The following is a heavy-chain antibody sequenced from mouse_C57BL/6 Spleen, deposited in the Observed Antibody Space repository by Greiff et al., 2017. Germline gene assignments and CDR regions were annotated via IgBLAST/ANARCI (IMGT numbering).Heavy chain of an antibody. CDR1: GYTFTSYW. D-gene: IGHD2-4*01. CDR2: IYPGSGST. J-gene: IGHJ1*03. V-gene: IGHV1-55*01. Sequence: VQLQQPGAELVKPGASVKMSCKASGYTFTSYWITWVKQRPGQGLEWIGDIYPGSGSTNYNEKFKSKATLTVDTSSSTAYMQLSSLTSEVSAVYYCARLDDYDWYFDVWGTGTTVTVSS. CDR3: ARLDDYDWYFDV.